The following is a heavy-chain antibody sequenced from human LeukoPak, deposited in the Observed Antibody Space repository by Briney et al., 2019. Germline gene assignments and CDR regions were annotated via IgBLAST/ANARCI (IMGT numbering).Heavy chain of an antibody. D-gene: IGHD3-10*01. CDR3: TRDSEWFGVDGFDY. Sequence: GGSLRLSCAASGFTFSDYYMSWIRQAPGKGLEWVSYISSSGGTIYYADSVKGRFTISRDNAQNSLYLQMNSLRVEDTAVYYCTRDSEWFGVDGFDYWGQGTLVTVSS. CDR2: ISSSGGTI. J-gene: IGHJ4*02. V-gene: IGHV3-11*01. CDR1: GFTFSDYY.